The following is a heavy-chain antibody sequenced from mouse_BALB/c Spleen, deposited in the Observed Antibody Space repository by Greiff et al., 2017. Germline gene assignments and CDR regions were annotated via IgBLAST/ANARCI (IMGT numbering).Heavy chain of an antibody. Sequence: VQLQQSGPELVKPGASVKISCKASGYTFTDYNMHWVKQSHGKSLEWIGYIYPYNGGTGYNQKFKSKATLTVDNSSSTAYMALRSLTSEDSAVYYGARAASSDAMDYWGQGTSVTVSS. CDR1: GYTFTDYN. CDR2: IYPYNGGT. CDR3: ARAASSDAMDY. D-gene: IGHD1-1*01. V-gene: IGHV1S29*02. J-gene: IGHJ4*01.